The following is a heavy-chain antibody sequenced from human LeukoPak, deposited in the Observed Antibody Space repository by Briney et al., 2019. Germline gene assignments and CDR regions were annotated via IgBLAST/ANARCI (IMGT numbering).Heavy chain of an antibody. CDR1: GGPFSNYY. Sequence: SETLSLTCAVNGGPFSNYYWTCIRQPPGEGPEWIGEVHYAGGTNYNPSLKSRVTISIDTSKSQFSLHLTSVTAADTAVYYCAHTNSWFRFFEHWGQGTLVTVSS. CDR2: VHYAGGT. D-gene: IGHD2-2*01. CDR3: AHTNSWFRFFEH. J-gene: IGHJ4*02. V-gene: IGHV4-34*01.